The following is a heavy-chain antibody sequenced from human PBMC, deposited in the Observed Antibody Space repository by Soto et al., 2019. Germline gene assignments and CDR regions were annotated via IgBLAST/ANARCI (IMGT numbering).Heavy chain of an antibody. CDR3: ARFTYKSGFNPLAP. CDR2: IYHMGGT. V-gene: IGHV4-59*03. J-gene: IGHJ5*02. D-gene: IGHD5-12*01. Sequence: SETLSLTCTVSGASLNRDYWSGIRQSPGKRLEWIGYIYHMGGTDYNPSLKSRVTISIDKSKNQFSLNLRSVTAADTAVYFCARFTYKSGFNPLAPWGQATQVT. CDR1: GASLNRDY.